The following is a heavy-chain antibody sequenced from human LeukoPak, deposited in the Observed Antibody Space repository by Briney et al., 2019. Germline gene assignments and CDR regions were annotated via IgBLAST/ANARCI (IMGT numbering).Heavy chain of an antibody. J-gene: IGHJ4*02. D-gene: IGHD2-21*02. Sequence: SVTVSFKASGGTFSIYAISWVRQAPGQGREWMGGIIPIFGTANYAQKFQGRVTITADKSTSTAYMELSSLRSEDTAVYYCARGPFVVVTAIPDYFDYWGQGTLVTVSS. CDR3: ARGPFVVVTAIPDYFDY. V-gene: IGHV1-69*06. CDR2: IIPIFGTA. CDR1: GGTFSIYA.